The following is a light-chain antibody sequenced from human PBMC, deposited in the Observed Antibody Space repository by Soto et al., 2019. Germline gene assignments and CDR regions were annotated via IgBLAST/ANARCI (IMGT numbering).Light chain of an antibody. Sequence: QSLLTQPPSVSGAPGQRVTISCTGSSSNIGAGYDVHWYQQLPGTAPKLLIYGNSNRPSGVPDRFSGSKSGTSASLAITGLQAEDEADYYCQSYDSSLSGSNVVFGGGTQLTVL. CDR2: GNS. V-gene: IGLV1-40*01. CDR1: SSNIGAGYD. CDR3: QSYDSSLSGSNVV. J-gene: IGLJ2*01.